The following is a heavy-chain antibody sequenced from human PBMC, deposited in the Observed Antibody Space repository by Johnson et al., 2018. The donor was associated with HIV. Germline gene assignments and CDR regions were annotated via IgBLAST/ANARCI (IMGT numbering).Heavy chain of an antibody. CDR2: ISYDGSNK. Sequence: QVQLVESGGGVVQPGRSLRLSCAASGFTFSSYAMHWVRQAPGKGLEWVAVISYDGSNKYYADSVKGRFTISRDNSKNTLYMQMNSLRAEDTAVYYCARDRTRHIVGVILDAFDIWGQGTMVTVSS. D-gene: IGHD2-21*01. V-gene: IGHV3-30*04. CDR3: ARDRTRHIVGVILDAFDI. J-gene: IGHJ3*02. CDR1: GFTFSSYA.